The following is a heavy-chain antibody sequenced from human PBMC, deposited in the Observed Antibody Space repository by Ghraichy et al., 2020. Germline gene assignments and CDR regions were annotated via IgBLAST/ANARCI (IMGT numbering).Heavy chain of an antibody. D-gene: IGHD2-21*02. CDR1: GFTFTNYA. V-gene: IGHV3-48*02. CDR2: IDNGKRPTI. CDR3: ARKGGSCGGDCFLDFDL. Sequence: GGSLRLSCVASGFTFTNYAINWVRQAPGKGLEWVSYIDNGKRPTIYYAGSVRGRFTISRDNGRNSVYLQMNSLREEDTAVYYCARKGGSCGGDCFLDFDLRVRGTLVTFSS. J-gene: IGHJ2*01.